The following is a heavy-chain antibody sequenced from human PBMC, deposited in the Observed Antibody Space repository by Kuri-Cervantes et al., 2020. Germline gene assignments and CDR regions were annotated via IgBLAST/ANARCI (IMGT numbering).Heavy chain of an antibody. CDR3: AITQQRNNAFDI. V-gene: IGHV1-3*01. Sequence: ASVKVSCKASGYTFTSYAMHWVRQAPGQRLEWMVWINAGNGNTKYSQKFQGRVTITRDTSASTAYMELSSLRSEDTAVYYCAITQQRNNAFDIWGQGTMVTVSS. CDR1: GYTFTSYA. D-gene: IGHD6-25*01. J-gene: IGHJ3*02. CDR2: INAGNGNT.